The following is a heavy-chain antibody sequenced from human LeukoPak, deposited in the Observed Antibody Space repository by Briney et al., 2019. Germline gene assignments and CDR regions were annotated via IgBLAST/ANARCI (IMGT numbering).Heavy chain of an antibody. CDR3: AKDWGMDARDV. V-gene: IGHV3-30*18. CDR1: GFTLSSYG. Sequence: GGSLRLSCAASGFTLSSYGMHWVRQAPGKGLEWVAVISYDGSNKYYADSVKGRFTISRDNSKNTLYLQMNSLRAEDTAVYYCAKDWGMDARDVWGQGTTVTVSS. CDR2: ISYDGSNK. D-gene: IGHD3-16*01. J-gene: IGHJ6*02.